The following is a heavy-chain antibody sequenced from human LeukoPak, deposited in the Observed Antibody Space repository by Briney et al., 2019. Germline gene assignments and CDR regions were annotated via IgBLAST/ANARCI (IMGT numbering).Heavy chain of an antibody. J-gene: IGHJ4*02. CDR2: ISHSGDT. Sequence: PSETLSLTCTVSGYTISSGYNWGWIRQPPGKGLEYLGSISHSGDTHYSPSLKSRVTISVDTPKHQSTLKLDSVTAADTALYYCASSSCVNGFCYADDYWGQGTLVTVSS. CDR1: GYTISSGYN. CDR3: ASSSCVNGFCYADDY. D-gene: IGHD2-8*01. V-gene: IGHV4-38-2*02.